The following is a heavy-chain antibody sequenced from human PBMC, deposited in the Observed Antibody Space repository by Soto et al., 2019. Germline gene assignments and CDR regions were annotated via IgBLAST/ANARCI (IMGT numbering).Heavy chain of an antibody. CDR1: GFTFSSYG. CDR3: AKNGMDV. V-gene: IGHV3-30*18. J-gene: IGHJ6*02. CDR2: ISYDGSNK. Sequence: GGSLRLSCAASGFTFSSYGMHWVRQAPGKGLEWVAVISYDGSNKYYADSVKGRFTISRDNSKNTLYLQMNSLRAEDTAVYYCAKNGMDVWGQGTTVTVSS.